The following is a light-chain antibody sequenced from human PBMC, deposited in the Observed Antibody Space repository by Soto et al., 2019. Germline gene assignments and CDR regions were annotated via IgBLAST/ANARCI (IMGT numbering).Light chain of an antibody. CDR2: VAS. CDR3: QQYNNWPPWT. V-gene: IGKV3-15*01. CDR1: RSGSSN. Sequence: EIVMTQSPATLSVSPGERATLSCRARRSGSSNLAWYQQKPGQAPRLLIYVASTRATDIPARFSGSESGTECTLTISSLQAEDFAVYYGQQYNNWPPWTFGQGTKVEIK. J-gene: IGKJ1*01.